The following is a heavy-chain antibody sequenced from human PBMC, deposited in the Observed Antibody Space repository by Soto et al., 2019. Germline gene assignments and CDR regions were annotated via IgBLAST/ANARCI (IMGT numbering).Heavy chain of an antibody. J-gene: IGHJ6*02. Sequence: PSETLSLTCAVYGGSFSGYYWSWIRQPPGKGLEWIGEINHSGSTNYNPSLKSRVTISVDTSKNQFSLKLSSVTAADTAVYYCARGSVITMVRGYYYYGMDVWGQGTTVTVSS. CDR1: GGSFSGYY. CDR2: INHSGST. V-gene: IGHV4-34*01. CDR3: ARGSVITMVRGYYYYGMDV. D-gene: IGHD3-10*01.